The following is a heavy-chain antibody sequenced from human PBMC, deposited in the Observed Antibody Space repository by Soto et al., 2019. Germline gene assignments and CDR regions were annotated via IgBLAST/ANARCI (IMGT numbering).Heavy chain of an antibody. J-gene: IGHJ4*02. CDR1: GFTFSSYA. CDR3: TKDSEMERIFDY. CDR2: ISGSGGST. D-gene: IGHD2-15*01. V-gene: IGHV3-23*01. Sequence: PRGSLRLSCAASGFTFSSYAMSWVRQAPGKGLEWVSAISGSGGSTYYADSVKGRFTISRDNSKNTLYLQMNSLRAEDTAVYYCTKDSEMERIFDYWGQGTLVTVSS.